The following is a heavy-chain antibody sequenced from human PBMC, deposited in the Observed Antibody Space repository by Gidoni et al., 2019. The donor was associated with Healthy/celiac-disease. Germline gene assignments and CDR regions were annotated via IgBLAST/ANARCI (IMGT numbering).Heavy chain of an antibody. CDR2: ISSSSSDI. CDR3: ARDGGAARPDDL. CDR1: GFTFSSYR. J-gene: IGHJ3*01. V-gene: IGHV3-21*01. Sequence: VQLVESGGGLVRPGGSLRLSCAAPGFTFSSYRMNWVRQAPGKGLEWVSSISSSSSDIYYADSVKGRFTISRANAKTSLYLQMNSLSAEDMAVYYCARDGGAARPDDLWGQGTMVTVSS. D-gene: IGHD6-6*01.